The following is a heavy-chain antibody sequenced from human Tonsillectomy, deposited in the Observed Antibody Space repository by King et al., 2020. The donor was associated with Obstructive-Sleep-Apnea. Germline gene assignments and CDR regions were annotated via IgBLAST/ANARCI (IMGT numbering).Heavy chain of an antibody. CDR2: IKSKTDGGIT. CDR1: VFTFSSVW. Sequence: VQLVESGGGLVKPGGSLRLSCVAPVFTFSSVWMSWGRQTPGKGLEWVGGIKSKTDGGITDYAAPGKGRFTISRDDSKNTLYLQMISLRAEDTAVYYCTTLRWPTTSWGQGTLVTVSS. J-gene: IGHJ4*02. CDR3: TTLRWPTTS. V-gene: IGHV3-15*01. D-gene: IGHD1-26*01.